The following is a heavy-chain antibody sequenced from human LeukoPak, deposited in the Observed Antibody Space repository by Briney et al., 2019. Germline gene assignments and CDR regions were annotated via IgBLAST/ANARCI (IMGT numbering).Heavy chain of an antibody. CDR3: AGPPAVITTFAFDI. D-gene: IGHD3-22*01. Sequence: QPGRSLRLSCAASGFTFSSYEMNWVRQAPGKGLEWVSYISSSGSTIYYADSVKGRFTISRDNAKNSLYLQMNSLRAEDTADYYCAGPPAVITTFAFDIWGQGTMVTVSS. V-gene: IGHV3-48*03. J-gene: IGHJ3*02. CDR1: GFTFSSYE. CDR2: ISSSGSTI.